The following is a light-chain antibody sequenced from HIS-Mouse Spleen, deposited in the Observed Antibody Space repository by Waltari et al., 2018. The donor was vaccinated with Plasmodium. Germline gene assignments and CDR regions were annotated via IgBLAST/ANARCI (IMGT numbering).Light chain of an antibody. CDR2: EGS. V-gene: IGLV2-23*03. Sequence: QSALTQPASVSGSPGQSITISCTGTSSDVGSSNLVHWYQQHPGKAPKLMIYEGSKRPSGVSNRFSGSKSGNTASLTISGLQAEDEADYYCCSYAGSSTFVFGGGTKLTVL. CDR3: CSYAGSSTFV. CDR1: SSDVGSSNL. J-gene: IGLJ3*02.